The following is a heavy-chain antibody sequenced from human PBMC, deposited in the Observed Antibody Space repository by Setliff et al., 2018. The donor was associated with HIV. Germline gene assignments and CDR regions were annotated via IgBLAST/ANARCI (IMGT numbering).Heavy chain of an antibody. D-gene: IGHD5-12*01. Sequence: SVKVSCKASGGTFSLYAINWVRQAPGQGLEWMGGIIPIFNTANYAQKFQGRVTITADGSTSTAYMELSSLRFEDTATYYCARDQATGYEKVWFSWIDPWGQGTLVIVSS. V-gene: IGHV1-69*13. CDR3: ARDQATGYEKVWFSWIDP. CDR1: GGTFSLYA. CDR2: IIPIFNTA. J-gene: IGHJ5*02.